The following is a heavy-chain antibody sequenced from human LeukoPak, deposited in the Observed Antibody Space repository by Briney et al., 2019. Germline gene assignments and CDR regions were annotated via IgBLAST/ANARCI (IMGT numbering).Heavy chain of an antibody. J-gene: IGHJ4*02. Sequence: ASVKVSCKASGGTFSSYAISWVRQAPGQGLEWMGGIIPIFGTANYAQKFQGRVTITADESTSTAYMELSSLRSEDTAVYYCARDLNYYDSSGYYYFFDYWGQGTLVTVSS. CDR2: IIPIFGTA. CDR1: GGTFSSYA. V-gene: IGHV1-69*13. CDR3: ARDLNYYDSSGYYYFFDY. D-gene: IGHD3-22*01.